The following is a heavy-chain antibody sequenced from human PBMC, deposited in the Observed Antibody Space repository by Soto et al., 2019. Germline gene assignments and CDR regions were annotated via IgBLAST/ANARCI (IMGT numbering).Heavy chain of an antibody. J-gene: IGHJ4*02. V-gene: IGHV1-46*01. D-gene: IGHD6-13*01. CDR1: GYTFTSYY. CDR2: IDPSGGST. Sequence: ASVKVSCKASGYTFTSYYVHWVRQAPGQGLEWVGVIDPSGGSTNYAQKFQGRVTLTRDTSTSTVYMELSSLRSEDTAVYYCTRRVGAAAGTRQGFDYWGQGTLVTVSS. CDR3: TRRVGAAAGTRQGFDY.